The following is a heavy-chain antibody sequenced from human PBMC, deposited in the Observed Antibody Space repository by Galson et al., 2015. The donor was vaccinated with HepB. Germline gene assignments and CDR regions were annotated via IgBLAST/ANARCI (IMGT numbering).Heavy chain of an antibody. J-gene: IGHJ4*02. Sequence: SLRLSCAASGFTFGDYAMSWFRQAPGKGLEWVGFIRSKAYGGTTEYAASVKGRFTISRDDSKSIAYLQMNSLKTEDTAVYYCTRVGGYCSSTSCYLAGDYWGQGTLVTVSS. CDR2: IRSKAYGGTT. CDR1: GFTFGDYA. D-gene: IGHD2-2*01. V-gene: IGHV3-49*03. CDR3: TRVGGYCSSTSCYLAGDY.